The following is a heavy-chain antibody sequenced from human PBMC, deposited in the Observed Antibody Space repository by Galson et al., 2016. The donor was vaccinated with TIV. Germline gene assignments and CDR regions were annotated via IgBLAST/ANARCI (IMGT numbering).Heavy chain of an antibody. CDR3: AKVPSSGFSYYYGMDV. CDR2: ISGGGGST. V-gene: IGHV3-23*01. J-gene: IGHJ6*02. Sequence: SLRLSCAASGFTSSIFAMTWVRQAPGMGLEWVSAISGGGGSTYYADSVKGRFTISRDNSKNTLYLQMNSLRAEDTALYYCAKVPSSGFSYYYGMDVWGQGTTVTVSS. CDR1: GFTSSIFA. D-gene: IGHD3-22*01.